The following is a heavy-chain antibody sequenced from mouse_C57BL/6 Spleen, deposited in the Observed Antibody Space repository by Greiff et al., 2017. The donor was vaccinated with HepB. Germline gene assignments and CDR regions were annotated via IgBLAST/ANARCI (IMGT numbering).Heavy chain of an antibody. CDR3: ASGLYPERFAY. CDR2: IWGVGST. Sequence: VQGVESGPGLVAPSQSLSITCTVSGFSLTSYGVDWVRQSPGKGLEWLGVIWGVGSTNYNSALKSRLSISKDNSKSQVFLKMNSLQTDDTAMYYCASGLYPERFAYWGQGTLVTVSA. D-gene: IGHD6-1*01. CDR1: GFSLTSYG. J-gene: IGHJ3*01. V-gene: IGHV2-6*01.